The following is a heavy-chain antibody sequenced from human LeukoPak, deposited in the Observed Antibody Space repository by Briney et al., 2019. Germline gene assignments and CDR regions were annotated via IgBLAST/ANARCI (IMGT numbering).Heavy chain of an antibody. J-gene: IGHJ1*01. CDR1: GFTFSRYW. Sequence: GSLRLSSAASGFTFSRYWMHWVRQAPGKGLVWVSRINGDGSTTSYADSVKGGFTISRDNAKNTLYLQMNSLRAEDTAVYYCATGNYYDSRGYYTFGHWGQGTLVTVSS. CDR2: INGDGSTT. V-gene: IGHV3-74*01. D-gene: IGHD3-22*01. CDR3: ATGNYYDSRGYYTFGH.